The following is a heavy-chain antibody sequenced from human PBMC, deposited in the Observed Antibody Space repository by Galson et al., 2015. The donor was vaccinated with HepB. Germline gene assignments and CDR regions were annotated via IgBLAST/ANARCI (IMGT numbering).Heavy chain of an antibody. D-gene: IGHD4-17*01. CDR3: ARELFTVTTYFDY. J-gene: IGHJ4*02. CDR2: IKSDGSIT. CDR1: GFTFSSYW. V-gene: IGHV3-74*01. Sequence: SLRLSCAASGFTFSSYWMHWVRQAPGEGLVWVSRIKSDGSITNYADSVKGRFTISRDNAKNTLYLQMNSLRAEDTAVYYCARELFTVTTYFDYWGQGTLVTVSS.